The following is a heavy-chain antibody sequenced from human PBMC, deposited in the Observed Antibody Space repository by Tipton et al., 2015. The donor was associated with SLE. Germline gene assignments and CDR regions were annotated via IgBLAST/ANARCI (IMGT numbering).Heavy chain of an antibody. CDR2: IYPGDSDT. J-gene: IGHJ6*02. CDR1: GYSFSNYW. D-gene: IGHD2-15*01. CDR3: ARLHKDIVVAGGATNYYCYGMDV. V-gene: IGHV5-51*03. Sequence: VQLVQSGAEMKKPGESLRISCKGSGYSFSNYWIGWVRQMPGKGLEWMGIIYPGDSDTRYSPSLQGQVTISADKSISTAYLQWSSLKASDTAMYFCARLHKDIVVAGGATNYYCYGMDVWGQGATVTVSS.